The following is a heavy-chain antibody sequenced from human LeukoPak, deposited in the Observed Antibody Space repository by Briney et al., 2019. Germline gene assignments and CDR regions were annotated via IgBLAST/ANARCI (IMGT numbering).Heavy chain of an antibody. CDR1: GYTFTSYG. V-gene: IGHV1-18*01. Sequence: GASVKVSCKASGYTFTSYGINRVRQAPGQGLEWMGWISAYNGNTNYAQKLQGRVTMTTDTSTSTAYMELRSLRSDDTAMYYCARAVAGTTSRFDPWGQGTLVTVSS. D-gene: IGHD6-19*01. CDR3: ARAVAGTTSRFDP. J-gene: IGHJ5*02. CDR2: ISAYNGNT.